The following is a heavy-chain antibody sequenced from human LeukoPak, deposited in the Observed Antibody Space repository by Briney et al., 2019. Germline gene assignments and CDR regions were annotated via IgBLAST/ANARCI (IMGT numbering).Heavy chain of an antibody. CDR2: ISGSGGST. CDR1: GFTFSSYA. D-gene: IGHD3-3*01. Sequence: GGSLRLSCAASGFTFSSYAMNWVRQAPGKGLEWVSAISGSGGSTYYADSVKGRFTISRDNSKNTLYLQMNSLRAEDTAVYYCASDPVWSGYYHNWFDPWGQGTLVTVSS. V-gene: IGHV3-23*01. CDR3: ASDPVWSGYYHNWFDP. J-gene: IGHJ5*02.